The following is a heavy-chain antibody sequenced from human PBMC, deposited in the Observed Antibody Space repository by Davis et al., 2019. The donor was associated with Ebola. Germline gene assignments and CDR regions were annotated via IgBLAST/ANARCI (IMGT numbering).Heavy chain of an antibody. CDR2: IKQDGSEK. D-gene: IGHD1-1*01. CDR1: GFTFRRYW. V-gene: IGHV3-7*01. CDR3: ARRSSQALD. Sequence: GGSLRLSCAASGFTFRRYWMSWVRQAPGKGLEWVANIKQDGSEKYYVDSVKGRFTISRDNAKNSLYLQMNSLKTEDTAVYYCARRSSQALDWGQGTLVTVSS. J-gene: IGHJ4*02.